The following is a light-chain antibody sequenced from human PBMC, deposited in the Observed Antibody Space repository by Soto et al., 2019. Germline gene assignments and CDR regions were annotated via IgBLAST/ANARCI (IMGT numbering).Light chain of an antibody. CDR3: SSHAGSNNYV. CDR1: SSDVGGYNY. CDR2: EVS. Sequence: QSVLTQPASVSGSPGQSITISCTGTSSDVGGYNYVSWSQQHPGKAPKLLISEVSNRPSGVSNRFSGSKSGNTASLTISGLQAEDEADYYCSSHAGSNNYVFGTGTKLTVL. J-gene: IGLJ1*01. V-gene: IGLV2-14*03.